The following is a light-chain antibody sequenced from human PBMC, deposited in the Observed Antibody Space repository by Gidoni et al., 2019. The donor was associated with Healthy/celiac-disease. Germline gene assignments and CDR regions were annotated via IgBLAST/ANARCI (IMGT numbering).Light chain of an antibody. Sequence: DIQMTQSPSSLSASVGDRVTITCRASQSISSYINWYQQTPGKAPKLLIYAASRLQSGVASMFRGSGSGTDFTLTSSSRQPEDVATYYCQQSYRTPRTFGQGTKVEIK. V-gene: IGKV1-39*01. J-gene: IGKJ1*01. CDR2: AAS. CDR1: QSISSY. CDR3: QQSYRTPRT.